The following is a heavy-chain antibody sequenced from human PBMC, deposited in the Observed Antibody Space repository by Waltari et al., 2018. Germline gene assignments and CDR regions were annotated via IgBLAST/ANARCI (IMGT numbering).Heavy chain of an antibody. CDR1: GFTFRGYD. CDR2: IGSSGRNT. J-gene: IGHJ5*02. CDR3: AKGPAARTNWFDP. D-gene: IGHD2-2*01. Sequence: EVQLLESGGGLVQPGGSLRLSCAASGFTFRGYDMSWVRQAPGKGLGWVSVIGSSGRNTYYADSVKGRFTISRDDSKNMVYLQMNSLRTEDTAVYYCAKGPAARTNWFDPWGQGTLVTVSS. V-gene: IGHV3-23*01.